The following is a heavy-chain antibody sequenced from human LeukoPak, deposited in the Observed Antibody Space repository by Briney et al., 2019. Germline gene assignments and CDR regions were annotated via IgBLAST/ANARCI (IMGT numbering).Heavy chain of an antibody. Sequence: ASVNVSCKASGYTFTSYSFSWVRQAPGQGLEWLGWISAYNGNTNYAQKIQGRVTMTTDTSTSTTYMGLRSLKSDDTAVYYCARVVTGSYYIDYWGQGTLVTVSS. J-gene: IGHJ4*02. CDR3: ARVVTGSYYIDY. CDR1: GYTFTSYS. CDR2: ISAYNGNT. V-gene: IGHV1-18*01. D-gene: IGHD1-26*01.